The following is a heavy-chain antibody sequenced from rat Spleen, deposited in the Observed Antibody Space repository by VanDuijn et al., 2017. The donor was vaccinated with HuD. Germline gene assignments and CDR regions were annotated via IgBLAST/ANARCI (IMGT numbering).Heavy chain of an antibody. D-gene: IGHD1-9*01. Sequence: EVQLVESGGGLVQPGRSLKLSCAASGFTFSDYDMAWVRQAPTKGLEWVASISPSGGGTYYRDSVKGRFTVSRDNAKSTVHLQMDSLRSEDTATYYCARRHYGYTDYFDSWGQGVMVTVSS. CDR2: ISPSGGGT. CDR3: ARRHYGYTDYFDS. V-gene: IGHV5S23*01. CDR1: GFTFSDYD. J-gene: IGHJ2*01.